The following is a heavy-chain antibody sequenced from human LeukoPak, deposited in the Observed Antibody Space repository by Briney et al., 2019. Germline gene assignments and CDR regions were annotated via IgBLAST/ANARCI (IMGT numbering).Heavy chain of an antibody. Sequence: ASVKVSCKASGYTFTSYYMHWVRQAPGQGLEWMGIINPSGGSTSYAQKFQGRVTMTRDTSTSTVYMELSSLRSEDTAVYYCASGEAYYDFWSGYKAFDYWGQGTLVTASS. CDR3: ASGEAYYDFWSGYKAFDY. J-gene: IGHJ4*02. D-gene: IGHD3-3*01. V-gene: IGHV1-46*01. CDR2: INPSGGST. CDR1: GYTFTSYY.